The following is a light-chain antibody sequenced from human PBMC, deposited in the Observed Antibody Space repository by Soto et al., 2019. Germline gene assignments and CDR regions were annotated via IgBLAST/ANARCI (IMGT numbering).Light chain of an antibody. Sequence: QIIGSPSPLSASVGDTVTITCCASQSFSTWAAWYQQTPGRPPKLLIYQASTLESGAPARISGSGSRTEFTLTISSLQPEDFTVYNCQQRSNRPLTFGQGTKVDIK. J-gene: IGKJ1*01. CDR2: QAS. CDR1: QSFSTW. CDR3: QQRSNRPLT. V-gene: IGKV1-5*03.